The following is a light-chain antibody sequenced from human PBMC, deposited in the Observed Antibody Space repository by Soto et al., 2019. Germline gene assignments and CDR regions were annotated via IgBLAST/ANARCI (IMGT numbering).Light chain of an antibody. CDR2: DVS. Sequence: QSALTQPRSVSGSPGQSVTISCTGTSSDVGGYNYVSWYQQHSGKAPKLMIYDVSKRPSGVPDRFSGCKSGNTASLTISGLQGEDEADYYCCSYAGSYGYVFGTGTKLTVL. CDR1: SSDVGGYNY. V-gene: IGLV2-11*01. CDR3: CSYAGSYGYV. J-gene: IGLJ1*01.